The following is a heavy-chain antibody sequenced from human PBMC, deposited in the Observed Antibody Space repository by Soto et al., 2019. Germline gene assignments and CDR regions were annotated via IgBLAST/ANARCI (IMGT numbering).Heavy chain of an antibody. CDR1: GFTFSTYI. CDR2: ISSGSSSI. Sequence: EVQLVESGGGLVQPGGSLRLSCAASGFTFSTYIMNWVRQAPGKGLEWISFISSGSSSIYYADSVKGRFTISRDNARNSLYLQMSSLRDEDTAVYYCARGYGDFDYWGQGTLVTVSS. J-gene: IGHJ4*02. CDR3: ARGYGDFDY. D-gene: IGHD4-17*01. V-gene: IGHV3-48*02.